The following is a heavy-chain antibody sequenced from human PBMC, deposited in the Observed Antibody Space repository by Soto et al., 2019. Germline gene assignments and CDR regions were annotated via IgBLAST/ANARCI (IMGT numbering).Heavy chain of an antibody. J-gene: IGHJ4*02. CDR3: AKDVEWLLLRDPPYFDY. V-gene: IGHV3-30*18. CDR1: GFTFSSYG. CDR2: ISYDGSNK. Sequence: QVQLVESGGGVVQPGRSLRLSCAASGFTFSSYGMHWVRQAPGKGLEWVAVISYDGSNKYYADSVKGRFTISRDNSKNTLYLQMNSLRAEDTAVYYCAKDVEWLLLRDPPYFDYWGQGTLVTVSS. D-gene: IGHD3-3*01.